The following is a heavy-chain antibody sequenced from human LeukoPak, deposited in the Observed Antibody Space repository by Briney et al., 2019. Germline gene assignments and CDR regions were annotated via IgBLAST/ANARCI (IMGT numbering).Heavy chain of an antibody. D-gene: IGHD6-6*01. CDR3: AASIAARRPPDY. CDR1: GGSISSYY. J-gene: IGHJ4*02. CDR2: IYYSGST. V-gene: IGHV4-59*01. Sequence: SETLSLTCTVSGGSISSYYWSWIRQPPGKGLEWIGYIYYSGSTNYNPSLKSRVTISVDTSKNQFSLKLSSVTAADTAVYCCAASIAARRPPDYWGQGTLVTVSS.